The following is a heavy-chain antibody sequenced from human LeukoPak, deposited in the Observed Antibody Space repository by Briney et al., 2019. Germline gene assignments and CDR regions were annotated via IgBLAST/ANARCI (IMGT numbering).Heavy chain of an antibody. V-gene: IGHV3-9*03. J-gene: IGHJ3*02. CDR3: AKEEGSGWYHDAFDI. CDR2: ISWNSGSI. CDR1: GFTFDDYA. Sequence: GRSLRLSCAASGFTFDDYAMHWVRQAPGKGLEWVSGISWNSGSIGYADSVKGRSTISRDNAKNSLYLQMNSLRAEDMALYYCAKEEGSGWYHDAFDIWGQGTMVTVSS. D-gene: IGHD6-19*01.